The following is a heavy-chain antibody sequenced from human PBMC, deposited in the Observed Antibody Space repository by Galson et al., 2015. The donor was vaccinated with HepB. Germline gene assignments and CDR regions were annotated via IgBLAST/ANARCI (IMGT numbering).Heavy chain of an antibody. CDR3: ARDRAVAGNKFFVY. J-gene: IGHJ4*02. D-gene: IGHD6-19*01. CDR1: GYTFTGYY. Sequence: SVKVSCKASGYTFTGYYMHWVRQAPGQGLEWMGWINPNSGGTNYAQKFQGRVTMTRDTSISTAYMELSRLRSDDTAVYYCARDRAVAGNKFFVYWGQGTLVTVSS. V-gene: IGHV1-2*02. CDR2: INPNSGGT.